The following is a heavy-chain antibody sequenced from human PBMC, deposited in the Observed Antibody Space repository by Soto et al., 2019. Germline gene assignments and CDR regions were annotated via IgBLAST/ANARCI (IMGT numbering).Heavy chain of an antibody. Sequence: PGGSLSLSCAASGFTFNNYGMHWVRQAPGKGLEWVAGIWHDGSNKYYLESVKGRFTISRDNSKNMLYLQMNSLRVEDTAVYHCARGAGYQGTIGEQRPDGWGQGIMVTGSS. D-gene: IGHD6-25*01. CDR1: GFTFNNYG. J-gene: IGHJ4*02. CDR2: IWHDGSNK. CDR3: ARGAGYQGTIGEQRPDG. V-gene: IGHV3-33*01.